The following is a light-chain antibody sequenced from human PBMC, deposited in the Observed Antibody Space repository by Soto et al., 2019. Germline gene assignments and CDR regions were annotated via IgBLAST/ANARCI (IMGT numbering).Light chain of an antibody. CDR3: AAWDDSLNAVV. J-gene: IGLJ2*01. CDR2: SHN. Sequence: QPVLTQPPSASGTPGQRVNISCSGSSSNIGSNTVNWYQQLPGTAPKLLIYSHNQRPSGVPDRFSGSESGTSASLAISGLQSDDEADYYCAAWDDSLNAVVFGGGTKVTVL. V-gene: IGLV1-44*01. CDR1: SSNIGSNT.